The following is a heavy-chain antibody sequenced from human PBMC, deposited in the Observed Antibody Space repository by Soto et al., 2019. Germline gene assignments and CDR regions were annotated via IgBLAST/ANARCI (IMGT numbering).Heavy chain of an antibody. CDR1: GFTFGSYW. CDR2: ISGDGSST. D-gene: IGHD6-19*01. Sequence: EVQLVESGGGLVQPGGSLRLSCAASGFTFGSYWMHWVRQAPGKGLVWVSRISGDGSSTIYADSVKGRFTISRDNAKNTLYLQMNSLRTEDTAVYYCVTIAVVGTFDYWGQGTLVTVSS. J-gene: IGHJ4*02. CDR3: VTIAVVGTFDY. V-gene: IGHV3-74*01.